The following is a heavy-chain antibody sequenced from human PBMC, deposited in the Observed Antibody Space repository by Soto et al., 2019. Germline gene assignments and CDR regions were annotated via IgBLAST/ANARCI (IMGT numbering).Heavy chain of an antibody. J-gene: IGHJ6*02. D-gene: IGHD4-17*01. Sequence: QVQLVESGGGVVQPGRSLRLSCAASGFTFSSYGMHWVRQAPGKGLEWVAVIWYEGSKKYYADSVNGRFTISRDNSNHTLDMQRNSLRAEYTAVYYCAIDRSGDYVSYDYGMDVWGQGPTVTVSS. CDR1: GFTFSSYG. CDR3: AIDRSGDYVSYDYGMDV. CDR2: IWYEGSKK. V-gene: IGHV3-33*01.